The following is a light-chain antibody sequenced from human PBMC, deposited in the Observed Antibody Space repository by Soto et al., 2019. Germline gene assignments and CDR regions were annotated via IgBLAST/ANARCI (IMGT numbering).Light chain of an antibody. CDR1: QGISSN. V-gene: IGKV1-13*02. CDR3: QQFSRYPLT. CDR2: DAS. J-gene: IGKJ4*01. Sequence: AIQLTQSPSSLSVSVGDRVTITCRASQGISSNLAWYQQKPGKAPNLLIYDASSLQSGVPSRFSGSGSGTDFTLTISSLQPEDFATYYCQQFSRYPLTFGGGTKVEIK.